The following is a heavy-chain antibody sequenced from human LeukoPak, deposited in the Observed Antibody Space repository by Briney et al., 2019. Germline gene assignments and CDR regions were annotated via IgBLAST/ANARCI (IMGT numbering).Heavy chain of an antibody. CDR2: IDHRGDT. Sequence: SETLSLTCAVYGGSFSRYYLSWIRQSPGKGLEWIAEIDHRGDTNYNPSVKSRVTISVDTSKHQFSLKVRSLSAADTAVYYCARGATISETGYLDFWGQGTLVTVSS. V-gene: IGHV4-34*01. CDR3: ARGATISETGYLDF. D-gene: IGHD5-24*01. CDR1: GGSFSRYY. J-gene: IGHJ4*03.